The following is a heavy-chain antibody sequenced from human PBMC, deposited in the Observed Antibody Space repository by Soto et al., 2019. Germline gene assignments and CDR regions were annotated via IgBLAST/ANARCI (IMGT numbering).Heavy chain of an antibody. J-gene: IGHJ4*02. CDR2: IYYSGST. D-gene: IGHD3-22*01. CDR3: ARLGGYYQAFDS. Sequence: SETLSLTCTVSGGSISPYYWSWIRQPPGKGLEWIGYIYYSGSTTYNPSLKSRVNISVDTSQNQFSLNLSSVTAADTAVYYCARLGGYYQAFDSWGQGTLVTVSS. CDR1: GGSISPYY. V-gene: IGHV4-59*08.